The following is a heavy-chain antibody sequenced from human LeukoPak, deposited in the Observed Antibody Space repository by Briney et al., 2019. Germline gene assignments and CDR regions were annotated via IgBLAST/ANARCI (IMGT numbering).Heavy chain of an antibody. CDR3: AKGRVGANGYYYYGMDV. J-gene: IGHJ6*02. Sequence: HPGGSLRLSCAATGFTFSSFSMHWVRQAPGKGLEWVAVISYDGSNKYYADSVKGRFAISRDNSKNTLYLQMNSLRTEDTAVYYCAKGRVGANGYYYYGMDVWGQGTTVTVSS. CDR2: ISYDGSNK. CDR1: GFTFSSFS. V-gene: IGHV3-30*18. D-gene: IGHD1-26*01.